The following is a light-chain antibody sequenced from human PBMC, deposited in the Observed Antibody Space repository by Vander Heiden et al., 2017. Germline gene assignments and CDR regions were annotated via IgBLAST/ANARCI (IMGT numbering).Light chain of an antibody. J-gene: IGLJ2*01. CDR2: KDF. CDR1: TLPKQY. V-gene: IGLV3-25*03. CDR3: QSSDNTDTYLI. Sequence: SELTQPPSVSVSPGQTVNITCSGDTLPKQYAFWYQQKAGQAPVVIIFKDFERPSGIPERFSASTSGTTVTLTINGVKPEDEADYYCQSSDNTDTYLIFGGGTKLTGL.